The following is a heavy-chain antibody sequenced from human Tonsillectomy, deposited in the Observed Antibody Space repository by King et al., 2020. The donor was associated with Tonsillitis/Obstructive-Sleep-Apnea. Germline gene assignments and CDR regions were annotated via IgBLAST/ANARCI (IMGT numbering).Heavy chain of an antibody. V-gene: IGHV5-51*01. D-gene: IGHD3-10*01. CDR3: ARHPTGFPNWFDP. J-gene: IGHJ5*02. CDR2: IYPGDSTT. CDR1: GYSFTNYW. Sequence: ERQLVQSGAEVKKPGESLKISCKGSGYSFTNYWIAWVRQMPGKGLEWMGVIYPGDSTTSYSPSFQGQVTISADKSISTAYLRWSSLKASDTAVYYCARHPTGFPNWFDPWGQGTLVTVSS.